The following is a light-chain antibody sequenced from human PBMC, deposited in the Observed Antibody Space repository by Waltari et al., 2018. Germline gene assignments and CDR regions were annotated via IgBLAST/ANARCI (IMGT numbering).Light chain of an antibody. CDR3: QQYNNWPSLFT. CDR1: QSVSSN. Sequence: ETVMTQSPATLSVSPGERATLSCRASQSVSSNLAWYQQKPGQAPRLLIYGASTRATGIPARFSGSGSGTEFTLTISSLQSEDFAVYYCQQYNNWPSLFTFGPWTKVDIK. CDR2: GAS. J-gene: IGKJ3*01. V-gene: IGKV3-15*01.